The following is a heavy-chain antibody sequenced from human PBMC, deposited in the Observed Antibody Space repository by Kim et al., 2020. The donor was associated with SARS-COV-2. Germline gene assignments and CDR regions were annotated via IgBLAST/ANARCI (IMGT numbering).Heavy chain of an antibody. V-gene: IGHV3-43*02. D-gene: IGHD6-19*01. J-gene: IGHJ4*02. Sequence: GGSLRLSCAASGFTFDDYAIQWVRQVPGKGLQWLSLISRDGGEITYADSVKGRFTISRDNSKKSVYLQMKSLRSEDTALYYCVRGHQWLIKNWGQGTQVTVSS. CDR2: ISRDGGEI. CDR1: GFTFDDYA. CDR3: VRGHQWLIKN.